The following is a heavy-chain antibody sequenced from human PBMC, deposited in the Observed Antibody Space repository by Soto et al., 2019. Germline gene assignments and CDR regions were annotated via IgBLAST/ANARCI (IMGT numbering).Heavy chain of an antibody. J-gene: IGHJ4*02. D-gene: IGHD4-17*01. CDR3: ARSTNDYGDRH. CDR2: MNPNIGNT. Sequence: QVQLVQSGAEVKKPGASVKVSCKASGYTFTSYDINWVRQATGQGLEWMGWMNPNIGNTGYAQKFQGRVTMTRNTSISTAYMELIGLRSEDTALYYCARSTNDYGDRHWGQGTLVTVSS. CDR1: GYTFTSYD. V-gene: IGHV1-8*01.